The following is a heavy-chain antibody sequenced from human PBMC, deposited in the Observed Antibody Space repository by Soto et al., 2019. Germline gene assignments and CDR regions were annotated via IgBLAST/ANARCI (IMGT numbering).Heavy chain of an antibody. CDR3: ARDKNGSGSYIDY. V-gene: IGHV4-34*01. CDR1: DGSLTEYH. D-gene: IGHD3-10*01. CDR2: INHSGST. Sequence: SETLSLTCVVYDGSLTEYHWSWIRQPPGKGLEWIGEINHSGSTNYNPSLKSRVTISVDTSKNQFSLKLSSVTAADTAVYYCARDKNGSGSYIDYWGQGTLVTVSS. J-gene: IGHJ4*02.